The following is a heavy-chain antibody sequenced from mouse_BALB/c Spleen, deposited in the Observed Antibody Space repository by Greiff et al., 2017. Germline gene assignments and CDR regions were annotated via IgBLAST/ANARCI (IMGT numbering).Heavy chain of an antibody. Sequence: EVKLVESGGGLVQPGGSRKLSCAASGFTFSSFGMHWVRQAPEKGLEWVAYISSGSSTIDYEDTVKGRFTISRDNPKNTLFLQMTSLRSEDTAMYYCARGSNTYYRNFAWFAYWGQGTLVTFSA. D-gene: IGHD2-10*01. CDR3: ARGSNTYYRNFAWFAY. CDR2: ISSGSSTI. J-gene: IGHJ3*01. V-gene: IGHV5-17*02. CDR1: GFTFSSFG.